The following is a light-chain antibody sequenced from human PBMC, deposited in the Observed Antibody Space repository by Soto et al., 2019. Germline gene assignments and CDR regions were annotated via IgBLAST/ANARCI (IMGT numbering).Light chain of an antibody. CDR3: QQYNSYLWT. CDR1: QGISTY. J-gene: IGKJ1*01. V-gene: IGKV1-5*01. CDR2: DAS. Sequence: NQLTLSPSALSASVSTRVTITCRASQGISTYLNWYRQKPGKAPKLLIYDASSLESGVPSRFSGSGSGTEFTLTISSLQPDDFATYYCQQYNSYLWTFGQGSKVDI.